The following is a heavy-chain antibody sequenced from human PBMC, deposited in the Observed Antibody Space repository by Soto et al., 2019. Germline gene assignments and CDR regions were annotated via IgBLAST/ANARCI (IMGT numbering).Heavy chain of an antibody. J-gene: IGHJ6*02. D-gene: IGHD5-12*01. CDR3: ARDKDRLQLGGNYYYILDV. CDR2: IMPIFRTP. Sequence: QVQLEQSGAEVKKPGSSVKVSCKASGGTFSNSAISWVRQAPGQGLAWMGGIMPIFRTPDYAQKFQSRVIVTAADSTSTVYMELSGLRSDDTAVYYCARDKDRLQLGGNYYYILDVWGQGTTVTVSS. V-gene: IGHV1-69*12. CDR1: GGTFSNSA.